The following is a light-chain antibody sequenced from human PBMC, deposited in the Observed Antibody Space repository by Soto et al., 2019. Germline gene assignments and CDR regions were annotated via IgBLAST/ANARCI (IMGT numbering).Light chain of an antibody. CDR1: QSISGW. Sequence: DIQMTQSPSTLSASVGDRVTITCRASQSISGWLAWYQQKPGKAPNLLIYKASTLESGVPSRFSGSGSGTEFTLTISRLQPDDFSTYYGQQSNSYPLTIGGGTKVEIK. V-gene: IGKV1-5*03. J-gene: IGKJ4*01. CDR3: QQSNSYPLT. CDR2: KAS.